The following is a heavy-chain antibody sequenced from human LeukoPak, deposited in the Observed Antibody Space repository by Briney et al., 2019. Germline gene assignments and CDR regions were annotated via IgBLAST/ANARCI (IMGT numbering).Heavy chain of an antibody. V-gene: IGHV3-74*01. CDR1: GFTFSTYW. CDR2: INSDGSST. D-gene: IGHD6-13*01. Sequence: GGSLRLSCAASGFTFSTYWMLWVRQAPGKGLVWVSHINSDGSSTTYADSVKGRFTISRDNSKNSLYLQMNSLRTEDTALYYCAREGVAGTYYYYGMDVWGQGTTVTVSS. CDR3: AREGVAGTYYYYGMDV. J-gene: IGHJ6*02.